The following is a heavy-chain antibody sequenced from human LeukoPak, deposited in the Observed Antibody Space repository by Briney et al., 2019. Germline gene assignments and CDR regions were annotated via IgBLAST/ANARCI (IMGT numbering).Heavy chain of an antibody. CDR2: ISSGGSTV. Sequence: GSLSLSFAASGFTFSNYEMHWVRRAPGKGLEWVSYISSGGSTVYYADSVKGRFTVSRDNAKNSLYLQMSSLRAEDTAVYYCARGGSFVEYWGQGTLVSVSS. CDR1: GFTFSNYE. V-gene: IGHV3-48*03. CDR3: ARGGSFVEY. J-gene: IGHJ4*02. D-gene: IGHD3-10*01.